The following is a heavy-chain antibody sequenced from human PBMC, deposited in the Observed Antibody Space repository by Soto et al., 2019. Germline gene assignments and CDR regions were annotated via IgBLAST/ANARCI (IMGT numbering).Heavy chain of an antibody. CDR1: GYTFTGYY. V-gene: IGHV1-2*02. J-gene: IGHJ4*02. D-gene: IGHD3-3*01. Sequence: ASVKVSCKASGYTFTGYYMHWVRQAPGQGLEWMGWINPNSGGTNYAQKFQGRVTMTRDTSISTAYMELSRLRSDDTAVYYCARVQGFESKLRFLESLLDYWGQGTLVTVSS. CDR2: INPNSGGT. CDR3: ARVQGFESKLRFLESLLDY.